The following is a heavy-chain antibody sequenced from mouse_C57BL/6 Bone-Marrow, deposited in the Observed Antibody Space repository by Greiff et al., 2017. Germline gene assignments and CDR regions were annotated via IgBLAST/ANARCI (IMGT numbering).Heavy chain of an antibody. CDR2: IDPENGDT. D-gene: IGHD1-1*01. J-gene: IGHJ1*03. CDR3: TTRVDYGSSDWYFDV. Sequence: DVQLVESGAELVRPGASVKLSCTASGFNIKDDYMHWVKQRPEQGLEWIGWIDPENGDTEYASKFQGKATITADPTSNTAYLQLSSLTSEDTAVYYCTTRVDYGSSDWYFDVWGTGTTVTVSS. CDR1: GFNIKDDY. V-gene: IGHV14-4*01.